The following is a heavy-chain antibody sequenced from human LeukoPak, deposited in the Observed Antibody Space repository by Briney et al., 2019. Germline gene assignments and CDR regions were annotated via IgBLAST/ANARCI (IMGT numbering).Heavy chain of an antibody. Sequence: PSETLSLTCAVSGVSITSSGNSWTWIRQPPGKNFEWIGYIYYSGSTYYNPFLKIRLSLSLDTSKNQFSLKLTSVTATDTAVYYCARQAPFVLNNYYYYYMDVWGQGTTVTISS. CDR2: IYYSGST. D-gene: IGHD1/OR15-1a*01. CDR3: ARQAPFVLNNYYYYYMDV. CDR1: GVSITSSGNS. V-gene: IGHV4-30-2*03. J-gene: IGHJ6*03.